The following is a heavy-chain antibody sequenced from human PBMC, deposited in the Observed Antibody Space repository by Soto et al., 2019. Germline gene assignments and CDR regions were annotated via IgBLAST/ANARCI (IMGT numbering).Heavy chain of an antibody. CDR2: KWYDGSNK. CDR1: GFTFSSYG. Sequence: QVQLVESGGGVVQPGRSLRLSCAASGFTFSSYGMHWVRQAPGKGLEWVAVKWYDGSNKYYADSVKGRFTISRDNSKNTLYLQMNSLRAEDTAVYYCARDPGWYWFDPWGQGTLVTVSS. J-gene: IGHJ5*02. V-gene: IGHV3-33*01. CDR3: ARDPGWYWFDP. D-gene: IGHD6-19*01.